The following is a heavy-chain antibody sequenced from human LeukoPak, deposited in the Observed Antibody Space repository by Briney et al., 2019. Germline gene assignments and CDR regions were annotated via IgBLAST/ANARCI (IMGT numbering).Heavy chain of an antibody. CDR3: ARVGPYSSSWYYFDY. CDR1: GFTFSSSW. J-gene: IGHJ4*02. Sequence: GGSLRLSCVVSGFTFSSSWMSWIRQAPGKGLEWVSYISSSSSYTNYADSVKGRFTISRDNAKNSLYLQMNSLRAEDTAVYYCARVGPYSSSWYYFDYWGQGTLVTVSS. D-gene: IGHD6-13*01. V-gene: IGHV3-11*05. CDR2: ISSSSSYT.